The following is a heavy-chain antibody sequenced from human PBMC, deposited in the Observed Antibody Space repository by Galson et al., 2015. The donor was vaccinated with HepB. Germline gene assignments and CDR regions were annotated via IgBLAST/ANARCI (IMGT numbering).Heavy chain of an antibody. V-gene: IGHV3-23*01. Sequence: SLRLSCAASGFTFSSYAMSWVRQAPGKGLEWVSAISGSGGSTYYADSVKGRFTISRDNSKNTLYLQMNSLRAEDTAVYYCAKVEIAVFYGMDVWGQGTTVTVSS. CDR2: ISGSGGST. J-gene: IGHJ6*02. CDR1: GFTFSSYA. CDR3: AKVEIAVFYGMDV. D-gene: IGHD6-19*01.